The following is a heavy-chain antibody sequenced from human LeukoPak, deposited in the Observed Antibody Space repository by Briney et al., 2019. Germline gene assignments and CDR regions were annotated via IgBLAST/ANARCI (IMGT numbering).Heavy chain of an antibody. Sequence: GGSLRLSCAASGFTFSSYAMHWVPQAPGKGLEWVAVISYDGSNKYYADSVKGRFTISRDNSENTLYLQMNSLRAEDTAVYYCARGLYYGSGSYGYWGQGTLVTVSS. CDR3: ARGLYYGSGSYGY. D-gene: IGHD3-10*01. V-gene: IGHV3-30-3*01. CDR2: ISYDGSNK. J-gene: IGHJ4*02. CDR1: GFTFSSYA.